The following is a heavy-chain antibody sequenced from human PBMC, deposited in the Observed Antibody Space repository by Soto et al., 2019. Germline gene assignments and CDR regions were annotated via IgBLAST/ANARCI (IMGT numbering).Heavy chain of an antibody. Sequence: LEILSLTCTVSGGSIISYYWSWIRQPPGKGLEWIGYIYYIGSTNYNPSLESRVIISVDTSKNQFSLKLSSVTAADTAVYYCAGLYPYKSSGYHLNYWGQGTQVTVSS. V-gene: IGHV4-59*08. D-gene: IGHD3-22*01. CDR1: GGSIISYY. J-gene: IGHJ4*02. CDR3: AGLYPYKSSGYHLNY. CDR2: IYYIGST.